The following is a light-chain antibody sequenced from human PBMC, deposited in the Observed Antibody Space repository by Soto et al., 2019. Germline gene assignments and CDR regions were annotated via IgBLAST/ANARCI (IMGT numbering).Light chain of an antibody. CDR1: SIDVVSYNL. J-gene: IGLJ1*01. CDR2: EVS. CDR3: CSYAGSSTFPYV. V-gene: IGLV2-23*02. Sequence: QSVLTHPASVSGSPGQSITISCPGTSIDVVSYNLVSWYQQHPGKAPKLMIYEVSKRPSGVSNRFSGSKSGNTASLTISGLQAEDEADYYCCSYAGSSTFPYVFGTGTKVTVL.